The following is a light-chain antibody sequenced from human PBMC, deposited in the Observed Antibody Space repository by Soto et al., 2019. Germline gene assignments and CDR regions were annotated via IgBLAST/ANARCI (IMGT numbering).Light chain of an antibody. CDR3: QQYNSYSLA. J-gene: IGKJ2*01. CDR2: DAS. Sequence: DIQMTQSPSTLSASVGDRVTITCRASQSISRLAWYQHKPGQAPKLLIYDASRLQNGVPSRFSGSGSGTEFTLTISSLQPDDFATYYCQQYNSYSLAFGQGTK. CDR1: QSISR. V-gene: IGKV1-5*01.